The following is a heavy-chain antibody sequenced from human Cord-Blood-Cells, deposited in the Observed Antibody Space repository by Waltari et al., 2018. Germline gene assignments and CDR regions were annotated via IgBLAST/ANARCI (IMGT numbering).Heavy chain of an antibody. J-gene: IGHJ2*01. D-gene: IGHD6-13*01. V-gene: IGHV1-3*01. CDR1: GYTSTSYA. CDR2: INAGNGNT. CDR3: ARSSSWYWYFDL. Sequence: QVQLVQSGAEVKKPGASVKVSCKASGYTSTSYAMHWVRQAPGQRLEWMGWINAGNGNTKYSQKFQGRVTITRDTSASTAYMELSSLRSEDTAVYYCARSSSWYWYFDLWGRGTLVTVSS.